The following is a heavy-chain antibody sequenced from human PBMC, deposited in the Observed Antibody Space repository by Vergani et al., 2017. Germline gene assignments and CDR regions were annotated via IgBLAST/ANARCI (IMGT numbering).Heavy chain of an antibody. V-gene: IGHV1-2*02. Sequence: QVQLVQSGAEVKKPGASVKVSCKASGYTFTGYYMHWVRQAPGQGLEWMGWINPNSGGTNYAQKFQGRVTMTRDTSISTAYMELSRLRSDDTAVYYCARRIAARQPPYYYYYYYYMDVWGKGTTVTVSS. CDR2: INPNSGGT. J-gene: IGHJ6*03. CDR1: GYTFTGYY. D-gene: IGHD6-6*01. CDR3: ARRIAARQPPYYYYYYYYMDV.